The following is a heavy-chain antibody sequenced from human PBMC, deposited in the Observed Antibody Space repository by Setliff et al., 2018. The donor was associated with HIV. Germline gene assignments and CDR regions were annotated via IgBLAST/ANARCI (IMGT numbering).Heavy chain of an antibody. CDR1: GFSLNTSGVG. CDR3: AHTGKDPVWGAGSPGRYFFDR. V-gene: IGHV2-5*02. Sequence: GSGPTLVNPTQTLTLTCSFSGFSLNTSGVGVAWIRQPPGKALEWLALIFWDDDKRYSPLLKTRLTIAKDTSKNLVVLTMTNMDPVDTATYFCAHTGKDPVWGAGSPGRYFFDRWGQGTLVTVSS. D-gene: IGHD3-16*01. CDR2: IFWDDDK. J-gene: IGHJ4*02.